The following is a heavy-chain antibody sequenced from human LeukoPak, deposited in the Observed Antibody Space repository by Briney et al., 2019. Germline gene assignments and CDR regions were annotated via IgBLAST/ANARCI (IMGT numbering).Heavy chain of an antibody. Sequence: ASVKVSCKASGYTFTSYGISWVRQAPGQGLEWMGWISAYNGNTNYAQKLQGRVTMTTDTSTSTAYMELRSLRSDDTAVYYCARGEYYYYSSGFSYYFDYWGQGTLVTVSS. D-gene: IGHD3-22*01. J-gene: IGHJ4*02. CDR1: GYTFTSYG. V-gene: IGHV1-18*01. CDR3: ARGEYYYYSSGFSYYFDY. CDR2: ISAYNGNT.